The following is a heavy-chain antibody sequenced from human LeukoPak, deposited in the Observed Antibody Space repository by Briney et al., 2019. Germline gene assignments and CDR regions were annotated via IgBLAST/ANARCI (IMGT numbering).Heavy chain of an antibody. Sequence: GGSLRLSCAASGFTFSNYAMHWVRQAPGKGLEYVSVISSNGGSTYFANSVKGRFTISRENSKNTLYLQMGSLGAEDMAVYYCVRGGVVIEGATSIDYWGQGTLVPVSS. CDR3: VRGGVVIEGATSIDY. D-gene: IGHD1-26*01. V-gene: IGHV3-64*01. CDR1: GFTFSNYA. J-gene: IGHJ4*02. CDR2: ISSNGGST.